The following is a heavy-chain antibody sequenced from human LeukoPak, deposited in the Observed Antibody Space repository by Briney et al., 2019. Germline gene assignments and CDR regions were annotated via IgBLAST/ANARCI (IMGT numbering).Heavy chain of an antibody. CDR1: GGSFSGYY. V-gene: IGHV4-34*01. Sequence: PSETLSLTCAVYGGSFSGYYWSWIRQPPGKGLEWIGEINYSGSTNYNPSLKSRVTISVDTSKNQFSLKLSSVTAADTAVYYCARGILLWFGEWLDYWGQGTLVTVSS. CDR3: ARGILLWFGEWLDY. J-gene: IGHJ4*02. D-gene: IGHD3-10*01. CDR2: INYSGST.